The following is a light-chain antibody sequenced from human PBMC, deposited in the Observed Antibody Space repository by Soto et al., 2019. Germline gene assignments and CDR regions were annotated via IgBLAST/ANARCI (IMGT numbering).Light chain of an antibody. J-gene: IGLJ3*02. V-gene: IGLV2-14*01. CDR3: SSYTTSGTPV. CDR2: EVS. CDR1: SSDVGGYNY. Sequence: QSALTQPASVSGSPGQTITISCTGNSSDVGGYNYLSWYQQHPGKAPKVMIYEVSNRPSGVSNRFSGSKSGNTASLTISGLQAEDEADYFCSSYTTSGTPVFGGGTKVTVL.